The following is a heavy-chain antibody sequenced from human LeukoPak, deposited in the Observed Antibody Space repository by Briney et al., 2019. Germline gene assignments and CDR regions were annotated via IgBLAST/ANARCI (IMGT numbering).Heavy chain of an antibody. D-gene: IGHD1-26*01. Sequence: PGGSLRLSCAASGFTFDDYAMHWVRQAPGKGLEWVSGISWNSGSIGYADSVKGRFTISRDNAKNSLYLQMNGLRAEDTAVYYCARYRFVVGATDSFDMWGQGTTVTVSS. CDR3: ARYRFVVGATDSFDM. CDR2: ISWNSGSI. J-gene: IGHJ3*02. CDR1: GFTFDDYA. V-gene: IGHV3-9*01.